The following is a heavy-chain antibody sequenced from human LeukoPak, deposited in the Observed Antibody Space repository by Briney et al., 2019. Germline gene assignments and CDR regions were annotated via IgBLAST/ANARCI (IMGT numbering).Heavy chain of an antibody. J-gene: IGHJ6*03. CDR3: SGRNYYDSSGYFSNMDV. CDR2: IYYSGST. V-gene: IGHV4-59*01. Sequence: PSETLSLTCTVSGASISTYYWSWIRQPPGKGLEWIGYIYYSGSTNYNPSLKSRDTISVDTSENQFSLKLSSVTAADTAVYYCSGRNYYDSSGYFSNMDVWGKGTTVTVSS. CDR1: GASISTYY. D-gene: IGHD3-22*01.